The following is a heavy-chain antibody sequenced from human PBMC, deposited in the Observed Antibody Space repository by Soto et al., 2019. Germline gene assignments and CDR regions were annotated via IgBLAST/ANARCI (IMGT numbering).Heavy chain of an antibody. CDR1: GFTFSSYA. J-gene: IGHJ4*02. CDR3: ARDYLPLCTSCYDGHFDY. CDR2: ISYDGSNK. D-gene: IGHD2-2*01. V-gene: IGHV3-30-3*01. Sequence: QVQLVESGGGVVQPGRSLRLSCAASGFTFSSYAMHWVRQAPGKGLEWVAVISYDGSNKYYADSVKGRFTISRDNSKNTLYLQMNSLRAEDTAVYYCARDYLPLCTSCYDGHFDYWGQGTLVTVSS.